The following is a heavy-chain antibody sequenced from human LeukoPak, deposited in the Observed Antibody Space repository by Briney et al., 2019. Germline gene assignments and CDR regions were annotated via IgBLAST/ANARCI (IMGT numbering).Heavy chain of an antibody. Sequence: SQTLSLTCAVSGGSISSGGYSWSWIRQPPGKGLEWIGYIYHSGSTYYNPSLKSRVTISVDRSKNQFSLKLSSVTAADTAVYYCARVGAYDSSGYDSPPLDVWGQGTTVTVSS. J-gene: IGHJ6*02. CDR3: ARVGAYDSSGYDSPPLDV. CDR1: GGSISSGGYS. CDR2: IYHSGST. D-gene: IGHD3-22*01. V-gene: IGHV4-30-2*01.